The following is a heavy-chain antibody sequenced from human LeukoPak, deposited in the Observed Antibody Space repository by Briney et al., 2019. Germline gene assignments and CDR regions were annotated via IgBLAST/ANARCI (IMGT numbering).Heavy chain of an antibody. CDR1: GFTFSSYE. CDR3: ARGWYDYVWGSYPWPFDY. J-gene: IGHJ4*02. V-gene: IGHV3-48*03. D-gene: IGHD3-16*02. CDR2: ISSSGSTK. Sequence: PGGSLRLSCAASGFTFSSYEMNWVRQAPGKGLEWVSYISSSGSTKYYADSVKGRFTISRDNAKNSLYLQMNSLRAEDTAVYYCARGWYDYVWGSYPWPFDYWGQGTLVTVSS.